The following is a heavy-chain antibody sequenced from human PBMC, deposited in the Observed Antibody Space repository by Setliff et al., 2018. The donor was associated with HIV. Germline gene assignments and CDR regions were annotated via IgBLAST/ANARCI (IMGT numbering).Heavy chain of an antibody. D-gene: IGHD6-19*01. CDR3: IIAYSSGWLAPMGFDS. V-gene: IGHV4-39*01. Sequence: ASETLSLTCTVSAGSIRSSTYYRAWIRQPPGKGLEWIGTIYYSGSTYYNPSLKSRATISVDMSKNQFSLRLSSVTAADTAVYYCIIAYSSGWLAPMGFDSWDQGTLVTVSS. CDR1: AGSIRSSTYY. CDR2: IYYSGST. J-gene: IGHJ4*02.